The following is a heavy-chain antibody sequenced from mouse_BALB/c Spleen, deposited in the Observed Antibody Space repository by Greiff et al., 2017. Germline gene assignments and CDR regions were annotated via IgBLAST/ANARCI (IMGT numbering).Heavy chain of an antibody. CDR1: GFTFTDYY. J-gene: IGHJ3*01. V-gene: IGHV7-3*02. CDR3: AREGDGNYGFFAY. D-gene: IGHD2-1*01. Sequence: DVQLQESGGGLVQPGGSLRLSCATSGFTFTDYYMSWVRQPPGKALEWLGFIRNKANGYTTEYSASVKGRFTISRDNSQSILYLQMNTLRAEDSATYYCAREGDGNYGFFAYWGQGTLVTVSA. CDR2: IRNKANGYTT.